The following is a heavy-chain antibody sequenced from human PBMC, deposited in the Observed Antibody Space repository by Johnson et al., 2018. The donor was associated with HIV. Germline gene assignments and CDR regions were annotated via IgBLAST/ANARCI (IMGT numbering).Heavy chain of an antibody. D-gene: IGHD6-13*01. V-gene: IGHV3-30*02. CDR3: AKDWARIAAAQFDI. CDR2: IRYDGSNK. J-gene: IGHJ3*02. Sequence: QVLLVESGGGVVQPGRSLRLSCAASGFTFSSYGMHWVRQAPGKGLEWVAFIRYDGSNKYYADSVKGRFTISRDNSKNTVYLQMNSLRAEDTAVYYCAKDWARIAAAQFDIWGQGTMVTVSS. CDR1: GFTFSSYG.